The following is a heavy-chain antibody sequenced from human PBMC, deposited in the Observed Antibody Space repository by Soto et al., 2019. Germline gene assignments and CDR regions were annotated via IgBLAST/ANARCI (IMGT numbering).Heavy chain of an antibody. CDR3: ASLYYYDSSGPHHAFDI. J-gene: IGHJ3*02. CDR1: GYSFTSYW. D-gene: IGHD3-22*01. Sequence: GESLKISCKGSGYSFTSYWIGWVRRMPGKGLEWMGIIYPGDSDTRYSPSFQGQVTISADKSISTAYLQWSSLKASDTAMYYCASLYYYDSSGPHHAFDIWGQGTVVTVSS. V-gene: IGHV5-51*01. CDR2: IYPGDSDT.